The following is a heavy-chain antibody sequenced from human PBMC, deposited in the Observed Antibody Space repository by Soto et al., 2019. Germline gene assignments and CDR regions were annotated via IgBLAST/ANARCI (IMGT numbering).Heavy chain of an antibody. J-gene: IGHJ6*02. Sequence: GVLRLSCAASGFTFSDSDINWVRQAPGKGLEWVSYISASSSTIYYADSVKGRFTISRDNAKNLLYLQMNSLRDEDTAVYYCARAPGYYDTSGYYGAFYYYGMDVWGQGTTVTVSS. V-gene: IGHV3-48*02. CDR1: GFTFSDSD. CDR3: ARAPGYYDTSGYYGAFYYYGMDV. D-gene: IGHD3-22*01. CDR2: ISASSSTI.